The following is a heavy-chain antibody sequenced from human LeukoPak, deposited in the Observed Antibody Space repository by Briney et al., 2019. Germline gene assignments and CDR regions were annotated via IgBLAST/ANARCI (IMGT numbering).Heavy chain of an antibody. J-gene: IGHJ4*02. CDR1: GYTFTGYY. CDR3: ASLDLYGSGSYYGDY. Sequence: GASVKVSCKASGYTFTGYYMHWVRQAPGQGLEWMGWINPNSGDTNYAQKFQGRVTMTRDMSISTTYMELSRLRSDDTAVYYCASLDLYGSGSYYGDYWGQGTLVTVSS. CDR2: INPNSGDT. V-gene: IGHV1-2*02. D-gene: IGHD3-10*01.